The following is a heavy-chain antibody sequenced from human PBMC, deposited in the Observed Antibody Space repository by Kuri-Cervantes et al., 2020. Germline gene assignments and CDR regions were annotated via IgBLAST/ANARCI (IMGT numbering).Heavy chain of an antibody. CDR1: GFTFSTYV. Sequence: GESLKSSCAASGFTFSTYVMHWVRQAPGKGLEWVAVISYDGTNKYNADSVKGRFTISRDNSKNTLYLQMNSLRAEDTAVYYCARKDTGAVKGAFDIWCQGTMVTVSS. CDR3: ARKDTGAVKGAFDI. D-gene: IGHD5-18*01. V-gene: IGHV3-30-3*01. J-gene: IGHJ3*02. CDR2: ISYDGTNK.